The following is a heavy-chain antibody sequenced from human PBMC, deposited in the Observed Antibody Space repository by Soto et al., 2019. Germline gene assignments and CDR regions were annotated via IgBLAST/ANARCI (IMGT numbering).Heavy chain of an antibody. V-gene: IGHV4-38-2*02. CDR2: VYHNGIM. D-gene: IGHD3-10*01. Sequence: SETLSLTCSVSGYSISSGYYWGWVRQAPGKGLEWLGSVYHNGIMFHNPSFQSRVTISVDTSKNQFSLNLRSVTAADTAVYYCAALWFGELAFNYWGHGILVTVSS. CDR3: AALWFGELAFNY. J-gene: IGHJ4*01. CDR1: GYSISSGYY.